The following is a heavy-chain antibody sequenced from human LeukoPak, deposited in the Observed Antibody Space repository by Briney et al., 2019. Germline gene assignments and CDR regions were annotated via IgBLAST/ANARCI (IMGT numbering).Heavy chain of an antibody. J-gene: IGHJ4*02. D-gene: IGHD2-21*02. V-gene: IGHV1-69*01. CDR1: GGTFSSYA. CDR2: IIPIFDTP. CDR3: ATDRDGVVTSY. Sequence: SVKVSCKASGGTFSSYAISWVRRAPGHGLEWMGGIIPIFDTPNYAQKFQGRVTITADESTSTAYMELNSLRSKDTAVYYCATDRDGVVTSYWGQGTLVTVSS.